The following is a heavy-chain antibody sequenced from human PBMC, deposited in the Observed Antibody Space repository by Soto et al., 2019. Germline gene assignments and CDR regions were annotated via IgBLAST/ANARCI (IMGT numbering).Heavy chain of an antibody. V-gene: IGHV5-51*01. CDR2: IYPGDSDT. Sequence: PGESLKISCKGSGYTFTTYWIAWVRQMPGKGLEWMGIIYPGDSDTRYSPSFQDQVTISADKSISTAYLQWSSLKASESAMYYWARQYFYDSSGYYPTRDPAFDPWGQGTLVTVSS. J-gene: IGHJ5*02. D-gene: IGHD3-22*01. CDR1: GYTFTTYW. CDR3: ARQYFYDSSGYYPTRDPAFDP.